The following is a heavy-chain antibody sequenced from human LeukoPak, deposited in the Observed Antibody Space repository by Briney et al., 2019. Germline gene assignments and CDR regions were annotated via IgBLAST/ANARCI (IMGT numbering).Heavy chain of an antibody. CDR1: GGSISRGSYY. J-gene: IGHJ4*02. Sequence: SQTLSLTCTVSGGSISRGSYYWGWIRQPPGKGLQWIGSISYSGNTYSNPSLASRVIMSVDTSKNQLSSVTAADTAVYYCGRDRRATYYYDSSGYYSDFWGQGTLVTVSS. CDR2: ISYSGNT. CDR3: GRDRRATYYYDSSGYYSDF. D-gene: IGHD3-22*01. V-gene: IGHV4-39*06.